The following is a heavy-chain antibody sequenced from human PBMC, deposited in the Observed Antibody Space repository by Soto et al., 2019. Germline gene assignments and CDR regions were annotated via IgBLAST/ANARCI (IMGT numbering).Heavy chain of an antibody. V-gene: IGHV3-7*01. Sequence: GGSLRLSCTASGFTFSTYWMTWVRQAPGKGLEWVANIKQDGSQKYYVDSEEGRFTISRDNAKNSLYLQMNSLRAEDTAVYYCWGYDNSGSGRENPIDYWGQGTLVTVSS. CDR3: WGYDNSGSGRENPIDY. CDR1: GFTFSTYW. CDR2: IKQDGSQK. D-gene: IGHD3-22*01. J-gene: IGHJ4*02.